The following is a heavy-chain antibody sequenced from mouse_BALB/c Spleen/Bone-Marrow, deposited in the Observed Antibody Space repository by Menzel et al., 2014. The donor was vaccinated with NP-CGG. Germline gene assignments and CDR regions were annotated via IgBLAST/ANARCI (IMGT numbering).Heavy chain of an antibody. V-gene: IGHV5-17*02. CDR1: GFTFSSFA. CDR3: ARSGSSSGYFDY. CDR2: ISSGSSTI. D-gene: IGHD1-1*01. J-gene: IGHJ2*01. Sequence: EVKLVESGGGLVQPGGSRKLSCAASGFTFSSFAMHWVRQAPEKGLEWVAYISSGSSTIYYAGTVMGRFTISRDNPKNTLFLQMTSLRSEGTAMYYCARSGSSSGYFDYWGQGTTLTVSS.